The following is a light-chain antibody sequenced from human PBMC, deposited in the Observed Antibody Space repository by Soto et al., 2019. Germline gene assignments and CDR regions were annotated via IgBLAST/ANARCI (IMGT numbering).Light chain of an antibody. Sequence: DIVMTQSPDSLAVSLGERATINCKSSQSVLYSSNNKNYLAWYQRKPGQPPKLLIYWASTRESGVPDRFSGSGSGTDFTLTINSLQAEDVAVYYCQQYFSTPLTFCGGTKVEIK. CDR1: QSVLYSSNNKNY. V-gene: IGKV4-1*01. CDR3: QQYFSTPLT. CDR2: WAS. J-gene: IGKJ4*01.